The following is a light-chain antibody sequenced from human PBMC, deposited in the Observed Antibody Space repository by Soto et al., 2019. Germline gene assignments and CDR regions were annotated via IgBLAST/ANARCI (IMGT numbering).Light chain of an antibody. CDR1: QSLRGW. CDR3: QHYNGYPIT. V-gene: IGKV1-5*03. CDR2: KAT. J-gene: IGKJ4*01. Sequence: DIQMTQSPSTLSAFVGDRVTITCRASQSLRGWLAWYQQKPGKAPKLLIRKATSLESGVPSRYSGRGSGTDFTLTISSLQPDDSATYHCQHYNGYPITFGGGTKVEIK.